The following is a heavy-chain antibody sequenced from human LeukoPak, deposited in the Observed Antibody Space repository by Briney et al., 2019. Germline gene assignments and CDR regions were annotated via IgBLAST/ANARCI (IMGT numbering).Heavy chain of an antibody. CDR3: AKGDYGYYYYMDV. D-gene: IGHD4-17*01. V-gene: IGHV3-23*01. CDR1: GLTFSSYV. J-gene: IGHJ6*03. CDR2: INSKGGT. Sequence: GGSLRLSCAPSGLTFSSYVVKWVRQAPGKGLEWVSTINSKGGTYYSGSVKGRFTISRDNSKNTVYLQMNSLRADDTAIYYCAKGDYGYYYYMDVWGKGTTVTVSS.